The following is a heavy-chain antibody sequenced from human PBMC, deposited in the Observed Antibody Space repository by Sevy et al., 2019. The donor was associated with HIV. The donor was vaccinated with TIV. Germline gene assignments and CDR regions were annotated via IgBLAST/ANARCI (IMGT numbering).Heavy chain of an antibody. CDR2: IYHSGST. Sequence: SETLSLTCAVSGGSISSSNWWSWVRQPPGKGLEWIGEIYHSGSTNYNPSLKSRVTISVDKSKNQFSLKLSSVTAADTAVYYCARDHTSTGPWWYGMDVWGQGTTVTVSS. V-gene: IGHV4-4*02. D-gene: IGHD2-8*02. J-gene: IGHJ6*02. CDR1: GGSISSSNW. CDR3: ARDHTSTGPWWYGMDV.